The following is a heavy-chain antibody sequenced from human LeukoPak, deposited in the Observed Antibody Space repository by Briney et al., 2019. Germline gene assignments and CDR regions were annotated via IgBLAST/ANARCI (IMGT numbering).Heavy chain of an antibody. CDR3: ARDTYSSSFYYYYGMDV. CDR1: EFTFSNYW. Sequence: GGSLRLSCAASEFTFSNYWMSWVRQAPGKGLEWVANIKQDGSEKYYVDSVKGRFTISRDNAKNSLYLQMNSLRAEDTAVYYCARDTYSSSFYYYYGMDVWGQGTTVTVSS. V-gene: IGHV3-7*05. J-gene: IGHJ6*02. CDR2: IKQDGSEK. D-gene: IGHD6-13*01.